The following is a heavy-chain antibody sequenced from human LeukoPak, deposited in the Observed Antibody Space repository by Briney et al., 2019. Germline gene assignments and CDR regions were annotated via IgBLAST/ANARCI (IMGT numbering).Heavy chain of an antibody. J-gene: IGHJ4*02. V-gene: IGHV4-39*01. CDR1: GGSISSSSYY. Sequence: SETLSLTCTVSGGSISSSSYYWGWIRQPPGKGLEWIGSIYYSGSTYYNPSLKSRLTISVDTSKNQFSLKLSSVTAADTAVYYCARHYYDSSGYLFFGMGVDYWGQGTLVTVSS. CDR3: ARHYYDSSGYLFFGMGVDY. CDR2: IYYSGST. D-gene: IGHD3-22*01.